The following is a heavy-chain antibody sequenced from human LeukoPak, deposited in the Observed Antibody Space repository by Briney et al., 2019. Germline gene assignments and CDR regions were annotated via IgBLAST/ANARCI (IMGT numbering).Heavy chain of an antibody. V-gene: IGHV3-66*01. J-gene: IGHJ4*02. CDR3: ARDPPAVTANTYG. Sequence: GGSLRLSCAASGFTFSSYAMSWVRQAPGKGLEWVSLIYSGGTTYYADSVKGGFTISRDGSKNTLYLQMNSLRVEDTAVYYCARDPPAVTANTYGWGQGTLVTVSS. CDR1: GFTFSSYA. CDR2: IYSGGTT. D-gene: IGHD5-18*01.